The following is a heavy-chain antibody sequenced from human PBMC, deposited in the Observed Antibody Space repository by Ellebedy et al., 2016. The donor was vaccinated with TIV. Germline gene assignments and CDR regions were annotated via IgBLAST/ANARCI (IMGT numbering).Heavy chain of an antibody. V-gene: IGHV1-69*04. Sequence: AASVKVSCKASGRTLSSSGFSWVRQAPGQGLEWMGRIIPIVGITIYAQKFQDRVTMTADNSSSTVYMEMSSLRSEDTAVYYCARGPTKWDVPLDLDWWGQGTLVIVPS. CDR2: IIPIVGIT. D-gene: IGHD1-26*01. CDR3: ARGPTKWDVPLDLDW. CDR1: GRTLSSSG. J-gene: IGHJ4*02.